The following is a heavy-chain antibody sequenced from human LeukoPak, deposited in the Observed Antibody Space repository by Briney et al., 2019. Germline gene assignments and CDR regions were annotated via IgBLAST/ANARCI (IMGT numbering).Heavy chain of an antibody. CDR3: AKEGGATYYDILTGYPHYYFEY. CDR2: ISDRGDST. D-gene: IGHD3-9*01. CDR1: GFTFSSYA. Sequence: AGSLTLSCAASGFTFSSYAMSWVRQAPGKGLEWISAISDRGDSTYYADSVKGRYTISRDNCKNTLYLQMYSLRAEDTAVYYCAKEGGATYYDILTGYPHYYFEYWGQGTLVTVSS. V-gene: IGHV3-23*01. J-gene: IGHJ4*02.